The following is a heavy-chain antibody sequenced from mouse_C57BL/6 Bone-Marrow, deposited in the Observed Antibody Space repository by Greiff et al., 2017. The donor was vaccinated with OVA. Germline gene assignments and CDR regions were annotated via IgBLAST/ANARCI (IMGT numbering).Heavy chain of an antibody. CDR3: ASPYYSNYPAWFAY. CDR2: LSDGGSYT. J-gene: IGHJ3*01. Sequence: EVHLVESGGGLVKPGGSLKLSCAASGFTFSSYAMSWVRQTPEKRLEWVATLSDGGSYTYYPDNVKGRFTISRDNAKNNLYLQMSHLKSEDTAMYYCASPYYSNYPAWFAYWGQGTLVTVSA. D-gene: IGHD2-5*01. V-gene: IGHV5-4*01. CDR1: GFTFSSYA.